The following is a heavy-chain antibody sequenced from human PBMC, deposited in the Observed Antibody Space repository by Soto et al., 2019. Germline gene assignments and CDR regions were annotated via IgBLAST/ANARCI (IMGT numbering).Heavy chain of an antibody. CDR2: IWYDGSNK. D-gene: IGHD2-2*01. J-gene: IGHJ4*02. CDR3: VRYCSTTLCNGVATRTFDY. CDR1: GFTFNENG. Sequence: PGGSLRLSCAASGFTFNENGMHWVRQVAGKGLEWVALIWYDGSNKYYADSVKGRFTISRNNTRNSLYLQMNSLRDEDTALYYCVRYCSTTLCNGVATRTFDYWGQGTLVTVSS. V-gene: IGHV3-33*01.